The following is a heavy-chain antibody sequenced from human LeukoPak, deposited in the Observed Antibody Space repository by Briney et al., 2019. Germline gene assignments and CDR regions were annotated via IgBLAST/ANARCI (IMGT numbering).Heavy chain of an antibody. CDR2: IIPIFGTA. Sequence: SVNVSCKTSGYTFTGSYMHWVRQAPGQGLEWMGGIIPIFGTANYAQKFQGRVTITADESTSTAYMELSSLRSEDTAVYYCAKIKPPYLGGSGWSLPRFDPWGQGTLVTVSS. V-gene: IGHV1-69*13. J-gene: IGHJ5*02. CDR3: AKIKPPYLGGSGWSLPRFDP. CDR1: GYTFTGSY. D-gene: IGHD6-19*01.